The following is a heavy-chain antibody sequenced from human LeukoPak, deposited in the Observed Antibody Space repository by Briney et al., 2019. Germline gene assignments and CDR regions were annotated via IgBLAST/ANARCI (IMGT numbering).Heavy chain of an antibody. CDR1: GFTFSSYG. CDR3: ARKGSGSPFDY. D-gene: IGHD1-26*01. V-gene: IGHV3-33*01. CDR2: IWYDGSNK. Sequence: PGGSLRLSCAASGFTFSSYGMHWVRQAPGKGLEWVAVIWYDGSNKYYADSVKGRFTISRDNSKNTLYLQMNSLRAEDTAVYYCARKGSGSPFDYWGQGTLVTVSS. J-gene: IGHJ4*02.